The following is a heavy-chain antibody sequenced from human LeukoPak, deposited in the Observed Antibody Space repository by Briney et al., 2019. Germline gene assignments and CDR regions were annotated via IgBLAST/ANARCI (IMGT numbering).Heavy chain of an antibody. V-gene: IGHV4-39*01. CDR1: GGSISSYY. D-gene: IGHD3-10*01. J-gene: IGHJ1*01. Sequence: PSETLSLTCTVSGGSISSYYWDWIRQAPGKGLEWIGTIYHSGSTEYNPSLKSRVAIFVDTSKNQFSLILHSVAAADTAVYYCARYGSGSYSDDHFQHWGQGTLVTVSS. CDR3: ARYGSGSYSDDHFQH. CDR2: IYHSGST.